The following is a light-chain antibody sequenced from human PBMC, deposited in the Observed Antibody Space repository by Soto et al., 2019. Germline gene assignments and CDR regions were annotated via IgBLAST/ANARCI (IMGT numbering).Light chain of an antibody. CDR2: GAS. J-gene: IGKJ1*01. CDR1: QSVSSN. Sequence: EIVMTQSAPTLSVSPGERVTLSCRASQSVSSNLAWYQQKPGQAPRLLIYGASTRATGIPARFSGSGSGTEFTLTISSLQSEDFAEYHCQQYNNWPQTFGQGTKVAIK. V-gene: IGKV3-15*01. CDR3: QQYNNWPQT.